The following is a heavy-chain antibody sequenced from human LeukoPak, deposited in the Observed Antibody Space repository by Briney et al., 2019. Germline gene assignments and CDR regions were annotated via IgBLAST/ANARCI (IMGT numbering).Heavy chain of an antibody. V-gene: IGHV3-30*04. CDR2: ISYDGSNK. D-gene: IGHD6-13*01. CDR3: ARDEFIWGIAAAGTRVFDY. J-gene: IGHJ4*02. CDR1: GFTFSSYA. Sequence: GGSLRLSCAASGFTFSSYAMHWVRQAPGQGLEWVAVISYDGSNKYYADSVKGRFTISRDNSKNTLYLQMNSLRAEDTAVYYCARDEFIWGIAAAGTRVFDYWGQGTLVTVSS.